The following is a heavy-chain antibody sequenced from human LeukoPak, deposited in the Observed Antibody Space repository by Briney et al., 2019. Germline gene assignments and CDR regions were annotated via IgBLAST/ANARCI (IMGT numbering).Heavy chain of an antibody. V-gene: IGHV3-30*02. CDR3: ATLSGLNYASGRKYY. J-gene: IGHJ4*02. CDR1: GFTFSSYG. D-gene: IGHD3-10*01. Sequence: GGSLRLSCAASGFTFSSYGMHWVRQAPGKGLEWVAFIRYDGSNKYYADSVKGRFTISRDNSKNALYLQMDSLRAEDTAVYYCATLSGLNYASGRKYYWGQGTLVTVSS. CDR2: IRYDGSNK.